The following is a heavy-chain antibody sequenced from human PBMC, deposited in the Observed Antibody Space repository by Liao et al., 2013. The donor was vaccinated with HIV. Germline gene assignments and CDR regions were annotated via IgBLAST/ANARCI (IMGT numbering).Heavy chain of an antibody. CDR2: VYYTGST. CDR3: ASETYYGGNSYYFDY. J-gene: IGHJ4*02. V-gene: IGHV4-39*07. CDR1: GDTVSSNTYH. Sequence: QLQLKESGPGLVRPSETLSLTCTVSGDTVSSNTYHWAWIRQSPGKGLDWIGSVYYTGSTYYNPSLESRLTISLITSTNQFSLKLNSVTAADTAVYYCASETYYGGNSYYFDYWGLGALVTVSS. D-gene: IGHD4-23*01.